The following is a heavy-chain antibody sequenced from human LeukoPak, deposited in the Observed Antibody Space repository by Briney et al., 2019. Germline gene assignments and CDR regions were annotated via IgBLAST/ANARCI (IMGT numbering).Heavy chain of an antibody. V-gene: IGHV4-30-4*01. CDR2: IYYSGST. CDR3: ARVMVQLWPNWFDP. Sequence: SETLSLTCTVSGGSISSGDYYWSWIRQPPGTGLEWIGYIYYSGSTYYNPSLKSRVTISVDTSKNQFSLKLSSVTAADTAVYNCARVMVQLWPNWFDPWGQGTLVTVSS. D-gene: IGHD5-18*01. CDR1: GGSISSGDYY. J-gene: IGHJ5*02.